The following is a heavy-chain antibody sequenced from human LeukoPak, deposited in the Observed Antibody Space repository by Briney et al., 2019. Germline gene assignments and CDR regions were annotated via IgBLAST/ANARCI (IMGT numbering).Heavy chain of an antibody. CDR3: ASGIQPRLSWFFDL. D-gene: IGHD5-18*01. CDR2: ISSPGTTL. V-gene: IGHV3-11*01. CDR1: GFRFSDYY. J-gene: IGHJ2*01. Sequence: GGSLRLSCAASGFRFSDYYMTWIRQAPGKGPEWVAYISSPGTTLYYVDSVKGRFTISRDNAKNSMYLQMSGLRAEDTAVYYCASGIQPRLSWFFDLWRRGTQVIVSS.